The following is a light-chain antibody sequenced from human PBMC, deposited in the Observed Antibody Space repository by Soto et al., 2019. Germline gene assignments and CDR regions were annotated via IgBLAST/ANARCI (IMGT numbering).Light chain of an antibody. J-gene: IGKJ3*01. Sequence: EIVLTQSPATLSVSPGERVTLSCRASQSVIYDLAWYQQQPGQAPRLLVYGASTRATDAPPRFRGSGSGTDFSLTISSLQPDDFATYSCQQPSSAPFTFGPGTKVDIK. CDR3: QQPSSAPFT. CDR1: QSVIYD. V-gene: IGKV3-15*01. CDR2: GAS.